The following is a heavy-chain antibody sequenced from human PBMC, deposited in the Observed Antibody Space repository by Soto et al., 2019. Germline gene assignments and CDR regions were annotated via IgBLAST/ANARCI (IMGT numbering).Heavy chain of an antibody. CDR3: ARAQRGYSGYDYYYYGMDV. D-gene: IGHD5-12*01. CDR1: GYTFTGYY. V-gene: IGHV1-2*04. CDR2: INPNSGGT. J-gene: IGHJ6*02. Sequence: ASVKVSCKASGYTFTGYYMHWVRQAPGQGLEWMGWINPNSGGTNYAQKFQGWVTMTRDTSISTAYMELSRLRSDDTAVYYCARAQRGYSGYDYYYYGMDVWGPGTTVTVSS.